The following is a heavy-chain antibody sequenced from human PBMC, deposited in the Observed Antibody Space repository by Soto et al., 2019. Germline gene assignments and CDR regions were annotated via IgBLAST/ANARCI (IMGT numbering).Heavy chain of an antibody. CDR3: VSVSSRYYWRVHDY. CDR2: IRSKTYDGTP. V-gene: IGHV3-49*03. Sequence: GSLRLSCTGSEFTFGDYAMSWFRQSPGKGLEWVGFIRSKTYDGTPEYAASLRGRFTISRDDSKSIAYLQMNILNTEDTGVYYCVSVSSRYYWRVHDYWGQGTLVTVSS. D-gene: IGHD3-22*01. CDR1: EFTFGDYA. J-gene: IGHJ4*02.